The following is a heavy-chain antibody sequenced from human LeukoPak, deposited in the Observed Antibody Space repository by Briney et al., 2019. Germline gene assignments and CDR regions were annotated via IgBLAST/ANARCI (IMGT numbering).Heavy chain of an antibody. CDR1: GFTFSSYG. Sequence: GRSLRLSCAASGFTFSSYGMHWVRQAPGKGLELVAVIWYDGSNKNYADSVKGRFTISRDNSKNTLYLQMNSLRVEDTAVYYCAKDPHQRIAVAGYFDYWGQGTLVTVSS. CDR3: AKDPHQRIAVAGYFDY. D-gene: IGHD6-19*01. J-gene: IGHJ4*02. CDR2: IWYDGSNK. V-gene: IGHV3-33*06.